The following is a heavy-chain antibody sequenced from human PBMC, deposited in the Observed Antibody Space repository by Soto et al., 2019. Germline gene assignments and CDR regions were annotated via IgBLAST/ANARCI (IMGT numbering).Heavy chain of an antibody. Sequence: EVQLVESGGGLGEPGGSLRLSCEASGFTFKNAWMSWLRQAPGRGLEWVGCIISNSDGGTAEYAATVNGRFTISRDDSQNTLYLQMNSLKTEDTAVYYCTTDEGDSSSFYNFDYWGQGALVTVSS. J-gene: IGHJ4*02. CDR3: TTDEGDSSSFYNFDY. V-gene: IGHV3-15*07. D-gene: IGHD3-22*01. CDR1: GFTFKNAW. CDR2: IISNSDGGTA.